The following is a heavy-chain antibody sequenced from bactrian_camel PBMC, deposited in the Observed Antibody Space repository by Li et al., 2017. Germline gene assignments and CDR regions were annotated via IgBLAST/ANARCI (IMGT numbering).Heavy chain of an antibody. Sequence: QLVESGGGSVEAGGSLTLSCVASSGYTYGSHLIGWFRQAPGKERERVSCISNNGGSRTIYVDSVKGRFTVSRDNAKNTHYLQMNNLKPEDTAKYYCAARLCILQPPLSELRYALWGQ. CDR2: ISNNGGSRT. CDR3: AARLCILQPPLSELRYAL. J-gene: IGHJ3*01. D-gene: IGHD1*01. CDR1: SGYTYGSHL. V-gene: IGHV3S68*01.